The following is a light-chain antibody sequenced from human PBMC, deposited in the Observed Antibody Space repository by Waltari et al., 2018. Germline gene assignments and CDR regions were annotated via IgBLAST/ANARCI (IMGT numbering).Light chain of an antibody. V-gene: IGKV1-39*01. Sequence: DIQMTQSPSSLSVSVGDRVTITCRASQRISSYLNWYQQIPRQAPKLLIYGASSLQSGVPSRFSGSGSGTHFALTISSLQSADFATYYCQQTYSTPHTFGQGTTLEIK. CDR3: QQTYSTPHT. CDR2: GAS. J-gene: IGKJ2*01. CDR1: QRISSY.